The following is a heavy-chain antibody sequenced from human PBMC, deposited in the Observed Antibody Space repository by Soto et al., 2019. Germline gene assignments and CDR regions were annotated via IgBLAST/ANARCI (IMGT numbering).Heavy chain of an antibody. CDR2: MYYSGNT. CDR3: ARSVFP. Sequence: SETLSLTCTVSGGSISSGGYYWGWIRQPPGKGLEWIGSMYYSGNTYYNPSLKSRVTLSINTSKNQFSLKLSSVTAADTAVYYCARSVFPWGQGTLVTVSS. V-gene: IGHV4-39*07. J-gene: IGHJ5*02. CDR1: GGSISSGGYY.